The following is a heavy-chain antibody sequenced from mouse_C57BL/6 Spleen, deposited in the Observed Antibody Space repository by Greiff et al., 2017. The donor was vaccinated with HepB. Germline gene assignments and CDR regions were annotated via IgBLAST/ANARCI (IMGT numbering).Heavy chain of an antibody. V-gene: IGHV5-4*03. Sequence: EVMLVESGGGLVKPGGSLKLSCAASGFTFSSYAMSWVRQTPEKRLEWVATISDGGSYTYYPDNVKGRFTISRDNAKNNLYLQMSHLKSEDTAMYYCARGYYSNYLFAYWGQVTLVTVSA. D-gene: IGHD2-5*01. J-gene: IGHJ3*01. CDR1: GFTFSSYA. CDR3: ARGYYSNYLFAY. CDR2: ISDGGSYT.